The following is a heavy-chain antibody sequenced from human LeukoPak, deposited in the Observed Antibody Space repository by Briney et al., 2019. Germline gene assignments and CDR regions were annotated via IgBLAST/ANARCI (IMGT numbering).Heavy chain of an antibody. CDR2: IYYTGSI. CDR3: ARAAYCGSGCYYYFDY. CDR1: GGSISSYY. D-gene: IGHD2-21*02. J-gene: IGHJ4*02. V-gene: IGHV4-59*01. Sequence: PAETLSLTCTVSGGSISSYYWSWIRQPPGKALEWIGYIYYTGSISNNPSLKSRVTISIDTSKNQFSLKLSSVTAADTAVYFCARAAYCGSGCYYYFDYWGQGSLVTVSS.